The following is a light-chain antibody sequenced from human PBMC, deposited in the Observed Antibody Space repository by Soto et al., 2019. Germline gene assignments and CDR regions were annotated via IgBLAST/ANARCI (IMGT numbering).Light chain of an antibody. V-gene: IGKV1-8*01. CDR1: QGISSY. J-gene: IGKJ1*01. CDR3: QQYYSYPSGT. Sequence: IRMTQSPSSLSASPGDRVTISCRASQGISSYLAWYQQKPGKATKLLIYAASTLESGVPSRFSGSGSGTEFTLTISSLQSEDFATYYCQQYYSYPSGTFGQGTKVEIK. CDR2: AAS.